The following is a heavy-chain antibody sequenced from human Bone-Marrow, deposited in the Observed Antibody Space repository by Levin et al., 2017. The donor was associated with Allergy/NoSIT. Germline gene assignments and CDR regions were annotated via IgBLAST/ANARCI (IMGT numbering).Heavy chain of an antibody. CDR1: AFTLGNYN. CDR2: ISVSGSAT. CDR3: ARDRRGHVTLVRGAIGTNHYYNYMDV. J-gene: IGHJ6*03. V-gene: IGHV3-48*01. D-gene: IGHD3-10*01. Sequence: GESLKISCSASAFTLGNYNMNWVRLAPGKGLEWLSYISVSGSATQYADSVKGRFTISRDNAKNSLHLQLNSLRAEDTAVYYCARDRRGHVTLVRGAIGTNHYYNYMDVWGKGTTVTVSS.